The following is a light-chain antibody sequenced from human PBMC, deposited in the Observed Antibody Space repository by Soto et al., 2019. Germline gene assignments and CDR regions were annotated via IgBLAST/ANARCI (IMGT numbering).Light chain of an antibody. J-gene: IGKJ5*01. V-gene: IGKV3-11*01. CDR3: QQRSNWIT. CDR2: DAS. CDR1: QSVSSY. Sequence: IVLTQSTATLSLSPGERATLSCRASQSVSSYLAWYQQKPGQAPRLLIYDASNRATGIPARFSGSGSGTDFTLTISSLEPEDFAVYYCQQRSNWITFGQGTRLEVK.